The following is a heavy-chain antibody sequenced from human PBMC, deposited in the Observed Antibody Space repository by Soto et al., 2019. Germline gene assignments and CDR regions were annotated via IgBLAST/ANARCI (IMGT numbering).Heavy chain of an antibody. Sequence: TSETLSLTCAVYGGSFSGYYWSWIRQPPGKGLEWIGEINHSGSTNYNPSLKSRVTISVDTSKNQFSLKLSSVTAADTAVYYCARVVVVVARVPYYYYGIDVWGQGTTVTVSS. J-gene: IGHJ6*02. CDR3: ARVVVVVARVPYYYYGIDV. CDR2: INHSGST. V-gene: IGHV4-34*01. CDR1: GGSFSGYY. D-gene: IGHD2-15*01.